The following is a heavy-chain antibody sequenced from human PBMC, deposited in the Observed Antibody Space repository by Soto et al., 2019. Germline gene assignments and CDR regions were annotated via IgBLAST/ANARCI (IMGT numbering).Heavy chain of an antibody. Sequence: EVQLLESGGGLVQPGGSLRLSCAASGFTFSSYWMSWVRQAPGKGLEWVANIKQDGSEKYYVDSVKGRFTISRDNAKNSLYLQMNSLRAEDTAVYYCARARVLLRAYYYYMDVWGKGTTVTVSS. J-gene: IGHJ6*03. CDR2: IKQDGSEK. D-gene: IGHD2-21*01. CDR1: GFTFSSYW. V-gene: IGHV3-7*01. CDR3: ARARVLLRAYYYYMDV.